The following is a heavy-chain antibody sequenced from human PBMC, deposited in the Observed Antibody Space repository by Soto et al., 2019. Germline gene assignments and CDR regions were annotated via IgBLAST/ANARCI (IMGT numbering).Heavy chain of an antibody. CDR2: INHSGST. Sequence: SETLSLTCAVYGGSFSGYYWSWIRQPPGKGLEWIGEINHSGSTNYNPSLKSRVTVSVDTSKNQFSLKLSSVTAADTAVYYCARELRYCSSTSCYRGLNWFDPWGQGTLVTVSS. CDR1: GGSFSGYY. V-gene: IGHV4-34*01. D-gene: IGHD2-2*01. CDR3: ARELRYCSSTSCYRGLNWFDP. J-gene: IGHJ5*02.